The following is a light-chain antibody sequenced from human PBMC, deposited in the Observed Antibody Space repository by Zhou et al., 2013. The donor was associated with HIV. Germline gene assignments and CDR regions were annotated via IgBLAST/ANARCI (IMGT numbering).Light chain of an antibody. J-gene: IGKJ4*01. CDR3: QQRRDWLT. Sequence: EIVLTQSPATLSLSPGERATLSCRASQSVSTYLAWYQQKPGLAPRLLIYDASNRASGIPARFSGSGSGADFTLTISSLEPEDFAVYYCQQRRDWLTFGGGTKVEI. V-gene: IGKV3-11*01. CDR1: QSVSTY. CDR2: DAS.